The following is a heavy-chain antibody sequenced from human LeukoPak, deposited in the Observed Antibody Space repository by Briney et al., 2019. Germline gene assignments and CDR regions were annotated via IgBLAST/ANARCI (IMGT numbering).Heavy chain of an antibody. J-gene: IGHJ5*02. V-gene: IGHV1-18*01. CDR1: GYTFTSYG. CDR3: ARDTAMAYYEESYFDP. CDR2: ISAYNGNT. Sequence: ASVKVSCTASGYTFTSYGISWVRQAPGQGLECMGWISAYNGNTNYAQKFRDRLTMTTDKSTSTAYMELRSLRSDDTAVYYCARDTAMAYYEESYFDPWGQGTLVTVSS. D-gene: IGHD5-18*01.